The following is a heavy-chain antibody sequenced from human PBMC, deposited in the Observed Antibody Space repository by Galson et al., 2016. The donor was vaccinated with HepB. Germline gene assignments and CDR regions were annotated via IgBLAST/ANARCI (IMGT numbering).Heavy chain of an antibody. CDR3: ARLRAYCSGDCYYYFDY. CDR1: GFTLSNYD. J-gene: IGHJ4*02. D-gene: IGHD2-21*02. CDR2: IGITGDT. V-gene: IGHV3-13*01. Sequence: SLRLSCAASGFTLSNYDMHWVRQTKGKGLEWISAIGITGDTYYPDSVKGRFTVSRENAKNSLYLQMNSLRAGDTAVYYCARLRAYCSGDCYYYFDYWGQGTLVTVSS.